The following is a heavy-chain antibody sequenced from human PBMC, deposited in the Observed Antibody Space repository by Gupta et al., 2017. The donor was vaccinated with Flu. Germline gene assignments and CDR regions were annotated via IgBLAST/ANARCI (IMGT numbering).Heavy chain of an antibody. CDR1: GFSLSTSGVG. V-gene: IGHV2-5*01. CDR3: AHRVTITYGGNLQGWFDP. Sequence: QITLKESGPTLVKPTQTLPLTCTFSGFSLSTSGVGVGWIRQPPGKALEWLALIYWNDDKRYSPSLKSRLTITKDTSKNQVVLTMTNMDPVDTATYYCAHRVTITYGGNLQGWFDPWGQGTLVTVSS. CDR2: IYWNDDK. D-gene: IGHD4-23*01. J-gene: IGHJ5*02.